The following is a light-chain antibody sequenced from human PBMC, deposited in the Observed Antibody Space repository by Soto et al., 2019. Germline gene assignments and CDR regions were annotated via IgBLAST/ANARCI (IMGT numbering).Light chain of an antibody. Sequence: QPVLTQPPSVSEAPRQRVTISCSGSSSNIGNNAVNWYQQLPGKAPKLLIYYDDLLPSGVSDRFSGSKSGTSASLAISGRQSEDEADYYCAAWDDSLNGLVFGGGTKLTVL. CDR1: SSNIGNNA. J-gene: IGLJ2*01. V-gene: IGLV1-36*01. CDR3: AAWDDSLNGLV. CDR2: YDD.